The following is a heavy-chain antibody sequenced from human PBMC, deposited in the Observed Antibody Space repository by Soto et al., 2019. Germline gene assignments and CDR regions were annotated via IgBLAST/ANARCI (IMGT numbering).Heavy chain of an antibody. CDR2: MNPNSGNT. CDR1: GYTFTSYD. Sequence: QVQLVQSGAEVKKPGASVKVSCKASGYTFTSYDINWVRQATGQGLEWMGWMNPNSGNTGYAQKFQGRVTMTRHTSISTAYMELSSLRSEDTAVYYCARLDYDYIWGSYREFDYWGQGTLVTVSS. V-gene: IGHV1-8*01. CDR3: ARLDYDYIWGSYREFDY. J-gene: IGHJ4*02. D-gene: IGHD3-16*02.